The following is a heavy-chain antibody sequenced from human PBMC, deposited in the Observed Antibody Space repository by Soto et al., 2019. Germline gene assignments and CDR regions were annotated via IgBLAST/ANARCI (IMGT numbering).Heavy chain of an antibody. CDR2: ISGSGQTT. J-gene: IGHJ6*02. CDR3: AKDLTDFWSGSYSDV. D-gene: IGHD3-3*01. Sequence: VGSLRLSCAGSGFTFSRFAMSWVRQVPGKGLEWVSAISGSGQTTYYADSVKGRFTISRDNSKNTLYLQMNSLRAEDTAVYYCAKDLTDFWSGSYSDVSGHGTTVTVSS. CDR1: GFTFSRFA. V-gene: IGHV3-23*01.